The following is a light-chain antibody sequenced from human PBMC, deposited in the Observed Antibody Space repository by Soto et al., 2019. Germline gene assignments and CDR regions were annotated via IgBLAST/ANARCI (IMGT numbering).Light chain of an antibody. Sequence: QSALTQPRSVSGSPGQSVTISCTGASSDVGGYNYVSWYQHNPGKAPKLMIYDVSKRPSGVPDRFSGSKSGNMASLTISRLQAEDEADYYCCSYAGSYTWVFGGGTKVTVL. CDR1: SSDVGGYNY. CDR3: CSYAGSYTWV. CDR2: DVS. V-gene: IGLV2-11*01. J-gene: IGLJ3*02.